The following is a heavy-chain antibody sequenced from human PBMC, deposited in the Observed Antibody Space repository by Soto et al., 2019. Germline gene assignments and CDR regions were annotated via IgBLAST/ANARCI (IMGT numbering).Heavy chain of an antibody. J-gene: IGHJ5*02. V-gene: IGHV3-21*01. D-gene: IGHD6-13*01. CDR2: ISSSSSYI. CDR1: GFTFSSYS. Sequence: GGSLRLSCAASGFTFSSYSMNWVRQAPGKGLEWVSSISSSSSYIYYADSVKGRFTISRDNAKNSLYLQMNSLRAEDTAVYYCARPKGKQQLVPFDPWGQGTLVTVSS. CDR3: ARPKGKQQLVPFDP.